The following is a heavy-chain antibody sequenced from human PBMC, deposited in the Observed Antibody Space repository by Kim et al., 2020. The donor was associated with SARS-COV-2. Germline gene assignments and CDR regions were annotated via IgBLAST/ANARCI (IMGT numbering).Heavy chain of an antibody. CDR2: ISGSGGST. J-gene: IGHJ4*02. CDR1: GFTFSSYA. D-gene: IGHD5-18*01. Sequence: GGSLRLSCAASGFTFSSYAMSWVRQAPGKGLEWVSAISGSGGSTYYADSVKGRFTISRDNSKNTLYLQMNSLRAEDTAVYYCAKGLSAYSYGYPSLFDYWGQGTLVTVSS. V-gene: IGHV3-23*01. CDR3: AKGLSAYSYGYPSLFDY.